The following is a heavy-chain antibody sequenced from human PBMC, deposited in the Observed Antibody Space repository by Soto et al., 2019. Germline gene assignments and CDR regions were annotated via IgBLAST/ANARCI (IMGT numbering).Heavy chain of an antibody. CDR2: IDPSDSYT. D-gene: IGHD3-3*01. V-gene: IGHV5-10-1*01. J-gene: IGHJ6*02. CDR3: ALYDFWSGYYSSYYGMDV. Sequence: GESLKISCKGSGYSFTSYWISWMRQMAGKGLEWMGRIDPSDSYTNYSPSFQGHVTISADKSISTAYLQWSSLRASDTAMYYCALYDFWSGYYSSYYGMDVWGQGTTVTVSS. CDR1: GYSFTSYW.